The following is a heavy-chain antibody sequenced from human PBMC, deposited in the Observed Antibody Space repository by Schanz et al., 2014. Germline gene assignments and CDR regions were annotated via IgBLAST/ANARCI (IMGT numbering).Heavy chain of an antibody. CDR3: ARGREVVAKIFDV. Sequence: VQLVESGGDLVKPGGSLRLSCEASGFTFSSYAMHWVRQAPGKGLEWVAVMSYDGSNKYYADSVKGRFTISRDTPKNTLYVQMNSLRVEDTALYYCARGREVVAKIFDVWGQGTMVTVSS. D-gene: IGHD3-22*01. CDR1: GFTFSSYA. J-gene: IGHJ3*01. V-gene: IGHV3-30-3*01. CDR2: MSYDGSNK.